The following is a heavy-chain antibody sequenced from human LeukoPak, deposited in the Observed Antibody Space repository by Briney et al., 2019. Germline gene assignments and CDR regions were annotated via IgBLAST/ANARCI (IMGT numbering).Heavy chain of an antibody. Sequence: SETLSLTCTVSGGSISSHYWSWIRQPPGKGLEWIGYIYYSGSTNYNPSLKSRVTISVDTSKNQFSLKLSSVTAADTAVYYCARAFVGEFDYWGQGTLVTVSS. D-gene: IGHD3-16*01. CDR3: ARAFVGEFDY. J-gene: IGHJ4*02. V-gene: IGHV4-59*11. CDR1: GGSISSHY. CDR2: IYYSGST.